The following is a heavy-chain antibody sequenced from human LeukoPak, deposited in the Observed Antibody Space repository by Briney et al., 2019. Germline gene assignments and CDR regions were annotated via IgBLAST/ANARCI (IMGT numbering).Heavy chain of an antibody. D-gene: IGHD3-10*01. V-gene: IGHV1-3*04. Sequence: ASVKVSCKASGYTFSNYGVQWVRQAPGQRLEWLGWINTGNGNTRYSQHFQGRVTLTRDTSASTAYMELSSLRFEDTAMYYCAKDRGLLADYWGQGTLVTVSS. CDR3: AKDRGLLADY. CDR2: INTGNGNT. CDR1: GYTFSNYG. J-gene: IGHJ4*02.